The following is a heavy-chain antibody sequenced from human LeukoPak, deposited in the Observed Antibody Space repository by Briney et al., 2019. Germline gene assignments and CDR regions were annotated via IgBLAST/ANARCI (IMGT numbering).Heavy chain of an antibody. CDR1: GFTFSSYA. D-gene: IGHD5-18*01. V-gene: IGHV3-64*01. CDR3: AKDRGHTATYNWFDP. J-gene: IGHJ5*02. Sequence: GGSLRLSCAASGFTFSSYAMHWVRQAPGKGLEYVSAISSNGGSTYYANSVKGRFTISRDNSKNTMYLQMNSLRPEDTAVYYCAKDRGHTATYNWFDPWGQGTLVTVSS. CDR2: ISSNGGST.